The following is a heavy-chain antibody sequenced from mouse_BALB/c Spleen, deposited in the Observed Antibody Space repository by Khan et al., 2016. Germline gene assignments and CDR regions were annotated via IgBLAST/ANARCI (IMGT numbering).Heavy chain of an antibody. V-gene: IGHV1-55*01. D-gene: IGHD1-1*01. Sequence: QVQLQQPGAELVKPGTSVKPCCKAFGYNFTSYWRNWVKLRPGQGLARIGDIYPGCGSTNYHEKFKSKTTLTVDTSSSTSYMHLSSLASEDSALYCWARAALSYGSSYCYFAVWGAGTTVTVSS. CDR3: ARAALSYGSSYCYFAV. J-gene: IGHJ1*01. CDR1: GYNFTSYW. CDR2: IYPGCGST.